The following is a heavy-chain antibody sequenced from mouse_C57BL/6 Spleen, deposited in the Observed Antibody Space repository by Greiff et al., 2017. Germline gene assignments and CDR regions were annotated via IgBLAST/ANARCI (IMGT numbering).Heavy chain of an antibody. V-gene: IGHV1-9*01. CDR3: GGPHYYGSSSWFAY. CDR1: GFTFTGYW. J-gene: IGHJ3*01. Sequence: QVQLLQSGAALMKPGASVKLSCKATGFTFTGYWIEWVKQRPGHGLEWIGEILLGSGSTNYNEKFKGKATFTADTSSSTAYMQLSSLTTEDYAIYYCGGPHYYGSSSWFAYWGQGTLVTGSA. CDR2: ILLGSGST. D-gene: IGHD1-1*01.